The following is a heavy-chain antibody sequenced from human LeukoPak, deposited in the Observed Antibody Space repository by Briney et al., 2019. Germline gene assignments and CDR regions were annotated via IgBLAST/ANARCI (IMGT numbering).Heavy chain of an antibody. V-gene: IGHV1-2*06. CDR1: GYTFTGYY. D-gene: IGHD4-17*01. Sequence: ASVKVSCKASGYTFTGYYMHWVRQAPGQGLEWMGRINPNSGGTNYAQKFQGRVTMTRDTSIRTAYMELSRLRSDDTAVYYCARVPPDYGEYYLDYWGQGTLVTVSS. J-gene: IGHJ4*02. CDR3: ARVPPDYGEYYLDY. CDR2: INPNSGGT.